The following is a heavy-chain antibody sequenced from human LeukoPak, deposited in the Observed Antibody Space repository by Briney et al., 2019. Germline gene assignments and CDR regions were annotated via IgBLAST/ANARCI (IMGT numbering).Heavy chain of an antibody. CDR1: GFTFSRYG. CDR3: ARNLGGAPPWES. CDR2: ITYDGGNK. D-gene: IGHD1-26*01. J-gene: IGHJ5*02. Sequence: GGSLRLSCAASGFTFSRYGMHWVRQAPGKGLDWVAFITYDGGNKYYADSMKGRLTISRDNSKNMLYLQMNSLTAEDTAVYYCARNLGGAPPWESWGLGTLLTVSS. V-gene: IGHV3-30*02.